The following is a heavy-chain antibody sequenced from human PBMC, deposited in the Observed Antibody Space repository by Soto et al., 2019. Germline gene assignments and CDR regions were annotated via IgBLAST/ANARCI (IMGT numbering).Heavy chain of an antibody. Sequence: ASVKVSCKGSGYTFTRYAVQWVRQAPGQRLEWMGWINTGSGDTNYAQKFQGRVTITRDTSASTAYMELISLTSEDTAIYYCARDDYGDLRFDYWGQGTLVTVLS. CDR2: INTGSGDT. CDR3: ARDDYGDLRFDY. CDR1: GYTFTRYA. D-gene: IGHD4-17*01. J-gene: IGHJ4*02. V-gene: IGHV1-3*04.